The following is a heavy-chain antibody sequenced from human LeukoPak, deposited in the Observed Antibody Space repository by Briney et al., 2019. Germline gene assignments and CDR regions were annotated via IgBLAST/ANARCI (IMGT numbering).Heavy chain of an antibody. J-gene: IGHJ4*02. D-gene: IGHD3-10*01. Sequence: GGALRLSCAPPGFTFSSYAMRWVPRAPGEGLEGVSAISGSGGSTYYADSVKGRFTISRDNSKNTLYLQMNSPRAEDTAVYYCAKSHSRSYSYFDYWGQGTLVTVSS. CDR3: AKSHSRSYSYFDY. CDR1: GFTFSSYA. V-gene: IGHV3-23*01. CDR2: ISGSGGST.